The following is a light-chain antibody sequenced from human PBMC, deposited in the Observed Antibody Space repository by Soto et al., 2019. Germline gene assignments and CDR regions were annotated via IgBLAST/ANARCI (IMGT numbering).Light chain of an antibody. CDR1: QSVSSN. CDR3: QQYNNWPLT. V-gene: IGKV3-15*01. J-gene: IGKJ4*01. Sequence: EIVMTQSPATLSVSPGERATLSCRASQSVSSNLAWYHQKPGQAPRPLIYGASTRATGIPVRFSGSGSGTEFTLTISSLQSEDFAVYYCQQYNNWPLTFGGGTKVEIK. CDR2: GAS.